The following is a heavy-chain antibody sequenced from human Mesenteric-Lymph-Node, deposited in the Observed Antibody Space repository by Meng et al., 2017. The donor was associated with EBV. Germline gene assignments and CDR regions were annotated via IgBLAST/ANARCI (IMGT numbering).Heavy chain of an antibody. J-gene: IGHJ4*02. D-gene: IGHD2-21*01. CDR2: IYYGWNT. CDR3: DRARGGDHFDY. Sequence: QVPVEEAGPGLVEPSQTLYLTCAISGDSVSSGVYDWSWIRQSPGKGLEWIGYIYYGWNTFNTQALRSRIRMSVDTSKSKFYLRLQSVTAADTAVYYCDRARGGDHFDYWGQGTLVTVSS. CDR1: GDSVSSGVYD. V-gene: IGHV4-30-4*01.